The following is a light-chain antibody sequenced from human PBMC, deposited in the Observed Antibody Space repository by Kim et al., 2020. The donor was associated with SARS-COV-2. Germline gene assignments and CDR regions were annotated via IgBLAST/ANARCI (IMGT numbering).Light chain of an antibody. CDR2: GAS. Sequence: GSIGDRVTITGRASQSISRHFNWYQKRPGEAHKLRIYGASNLQSGVPSRFSGSGSGTDFTLTISSLQPEDLATYYCQQSYSSPPTFGQGTKVDIK. CDR3: QQSYSSPPT. CDR1: QSISRH. J-gene: IGKJ1*01. V-gene: IGKV1-39*01.